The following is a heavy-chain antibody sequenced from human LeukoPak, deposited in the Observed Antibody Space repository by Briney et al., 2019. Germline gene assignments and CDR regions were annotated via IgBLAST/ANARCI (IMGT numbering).Heavy chain of an antibody. J-gene: IGHJ6*03. CDR2: IIPIFGTA. V-gene: IGHV1-69*13. CDR3: ARAGGIDIPLHYYYYYMDV. CDR1: GGTFSSYA. Sequence: GASVKVSCKASGGTFSSYAISWVRQAPGQGLEWMGGIIPIFGTANYAQKFQGRVTITADESTSTAYMELSSLRSEDTAVYYCARAGGIDIPLHYYYYYMDVWGKGTTVTVSS. D-gene: IGHD3-16*01.